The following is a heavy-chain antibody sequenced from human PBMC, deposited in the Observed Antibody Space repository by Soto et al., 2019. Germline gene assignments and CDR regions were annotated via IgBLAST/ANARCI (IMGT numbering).Heavy chain of an antibody. CDR2: IYYSGST. Sequence: SETLSLTCTVSCGSISSYYWSWIRQPPGKGLEWIGYIYYSGSTNYNPSLKSRVTISVDTSKNQFSLKLSSVTAADTAVYYCARVYSSGFDYWGQGTLVTVSS. D-gene: IGHD6-19*01. J-gene: IGHJ4*02. V-gene: IGHV4-59*01. CDR1: CGSISSYY. CDR3: ARVYSSGFDY.